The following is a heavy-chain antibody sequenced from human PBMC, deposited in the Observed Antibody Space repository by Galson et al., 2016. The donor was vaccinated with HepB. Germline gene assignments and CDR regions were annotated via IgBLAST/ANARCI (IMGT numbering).Heavy chain of an antibody. V-gene: IGHV3-30*10. J-gene: IGHJ3*02. CDR1: GFISRSSA. Sequence: SLRLSCADSGFISRSSAMNWVRQAPGKGLVWVAAIGSEGRSKYYIDSVKGRFTISRDNAKNTFSLQMNSLRAEDTALYYCATATDYDFDIWGEGTMVNVAS. CDR2: IGSEGRSK. CDR3: ATATDYDFDI. D-gene: IGHD3-22*01.